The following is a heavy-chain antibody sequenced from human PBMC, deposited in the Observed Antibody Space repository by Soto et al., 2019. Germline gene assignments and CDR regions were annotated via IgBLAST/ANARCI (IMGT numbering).Heavy chain of an antibody. CDR1: GGSISSGGYY. CDR2: IYYSGST. CDR3: ARDNPVVPAAISLGYYYYGMDV. V-gene: IGHV4-31*03. J-gene: IGHJ6*02. D-gene: IGHD2-2*01. Sequence: SETLSLTCTVSGGSISSGGYYWSWIRQHPGKGLEWIGYIYYSGSTYYNPSLKSRVTISVDTSKNQFSLKLSSVTAADTAVYYCARDNPVVPAAISLGYYYYGMDVWGQGTTVTVSS.